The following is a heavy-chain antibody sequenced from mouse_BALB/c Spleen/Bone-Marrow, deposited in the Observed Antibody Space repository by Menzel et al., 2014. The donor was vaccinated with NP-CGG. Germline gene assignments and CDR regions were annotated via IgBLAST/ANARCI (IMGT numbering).Heavy chain of an antibody. J-gene: IGHJ4*01. CDR2: INPNNGNV. V-gene: IGHV1-26*01. CDR3: ARSRAMDY. CDR1: GYTFTDYY. Sequence: VQLQQPGPDLVKPGASVKMSCKASGYTFTDYYIKWVRQSHGKRLEWIGDINPNNGNVFYNEKFKGKASLTVDKSSTSAYMQLNSLTSEDSAVYYCARSRAMDYWGHGTSVTASS.